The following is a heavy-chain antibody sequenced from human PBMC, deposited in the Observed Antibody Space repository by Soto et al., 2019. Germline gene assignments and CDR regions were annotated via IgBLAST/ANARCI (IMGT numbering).Heavy chain of an antibody. D-gene: IGHD3-16*01. CDR1: GVSVTRTSFY. CDR3: VRDRAFSYAYDV. CDR2: FHYGGGT. V-gene: IGHV4-61*01. J-gene: IGHJ4*02. Sequence: PSETLSLTCTVSGVSVTRTSFYWSWIRQAPGKGLEWIGYFHYGGGTNYNPSLKSRVNISVDTAKNQFSLQLTSVTAADTALYFCVRDRAFSYAYDVWGQGSLVTVSS.